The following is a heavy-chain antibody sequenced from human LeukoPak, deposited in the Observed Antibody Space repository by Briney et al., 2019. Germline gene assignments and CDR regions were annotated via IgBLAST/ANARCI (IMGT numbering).Heavy chain of an antibody. V-gene: IGHV1-2*02. CDR2: INPNSGGT. CDR3: ARVSGTHKMDAFDI. Sequence: ASVKVSCKASGYTFTGYYMHWVRQAPGQGLEWMGWINPNSGGTNYAQKLQGRVTMTTDTSTSTAYMELRSLRSDDTAVYYCARVSGTHKMDAFDIWGQGTMVTVSS. D-gene: IGHD1-1*01. J-gene: IGHJ3*02. CDR1: GYTFTGYY.